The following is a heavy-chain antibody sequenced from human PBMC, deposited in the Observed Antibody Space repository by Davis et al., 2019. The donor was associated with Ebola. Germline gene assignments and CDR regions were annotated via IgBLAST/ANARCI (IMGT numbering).Heavy chain of an antibody. CDR3: TRYYASAFDI. D-gene: IGHD3-10*01. Sequence: PGGSLRLSCAASGFTFSNAWMSWVRQAPGKGLEWVSFIRSKAYGGTTEYAASVKGRFTISRDDSKSIAYLQMNSLKTEDTAVYYCTRYYASAFDIWGQGTMVTVSS. J-gene: IGHJ3*02. CDR2: IRSKAYGGTT. CDR1: GFTFSNAW. V-gene: IGHV3-49*04.